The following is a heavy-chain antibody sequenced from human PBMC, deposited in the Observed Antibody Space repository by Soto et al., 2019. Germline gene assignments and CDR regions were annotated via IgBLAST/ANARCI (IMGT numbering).Heavy chain of an antibody. CDR2: INHSGST. CDR1: GGSFSGYY. Sequence: PSETLSLTCAVYGGSFSGYYWRWIRQPPGKGLEWIGEINHSGSTNYNPSLKSRVTISVDTSKNQFSLKLSSVTAADTAVYYCARGWGGSYYYYYYGMDVWGQGTTVTVSS. D-gene: IGHD1-26*01. J-gene: IGHJ6*02. V-gene: IGHV4-34*01. CDR3: ARGWGGSYYYYYYGMDV.